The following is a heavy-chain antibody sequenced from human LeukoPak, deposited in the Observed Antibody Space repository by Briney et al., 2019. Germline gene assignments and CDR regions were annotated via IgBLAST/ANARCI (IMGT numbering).Heavy chain of an antibody. CDR2: ISSSGSTI. CDR3: ARDRYYYDSSGYPPGY. V-gene: IGHV3-11*01. CDR1: GFTFSDYY. J-gene: IGHJ4*02. D-gene: IGHD3-22*01. Sequence: GGSLRLSCAASGFTFSDYYMSWIRQAPGKGLEWVSYISSSGSTIYYADSVKDRFTISRDNAKNSLYLQMNSLRAEDTAVYYWARDRYYYDSSGYPPGYWGQGTLVTVSS.